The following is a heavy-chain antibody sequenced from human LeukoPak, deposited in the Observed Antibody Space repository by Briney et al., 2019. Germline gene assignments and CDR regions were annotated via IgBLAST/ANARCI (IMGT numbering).Heavy chain of an antibody. V-gene: IGHV3-30*01. CDR3: ARGLGYCSSTSCSTHLDV. J-gene: IGHJ6*02. CDR2: ISYDGSNK. D-gene: IGHD2-2*02. CDR1: GFTSSSYA. Sequence: PGGSLRLSCAASGFTSSSYAMHWVRQAPGKGLEWVAVISYDGSNKYYADSVKGRFTISRDNSKNTLYLQMNGLRAEDTAVCYCARGLGYCSSTSCSTHLDVWGQGTTVTVSS.